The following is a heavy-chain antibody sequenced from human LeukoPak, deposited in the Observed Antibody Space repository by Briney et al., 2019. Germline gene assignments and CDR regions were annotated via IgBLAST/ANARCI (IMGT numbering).Heavy chain of an antibody. J-gene: IGHJ3*02. CDR1: GSTFSGYS. CDR3: ATDREDYDSSGYYLSDAYDI. Sequence: PGGSLRLSCAVSGSTFSGYSMKWVRQAPGKGLEWVSYISSSTTTIYHADSVKGRFTVSRDNAKNSLYLQMDSLRVEDTAVYYCATDREDYDSSGYYLSDAYDIWGQGTMVAVSS. D-gene: IGHD3-22*01. CDR2: ISSSTTTI. V-gene: IGHV3-48*01.